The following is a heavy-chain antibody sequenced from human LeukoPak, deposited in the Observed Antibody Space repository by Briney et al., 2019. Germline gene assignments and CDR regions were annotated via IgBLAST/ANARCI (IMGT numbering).Heavy chain of an antibody. D-gene: IGHD1-14*01. CDR3: AKTLARHGTFDY. Sequence: GGSLRLSCVASGFTFRDYYMSWIRRAPGKGLEWVSYISSSSSYIDYADSVKGRFTISRDNAKNSLHLQMSSLRAEDTAVYYCAKTLARHGTFDYWGQGTLVTVSS. J-gene: IGHJ4*02. V-gene: IGHV3-11*03. CDR1: GFTFRDYY. CDR2: ISSSSSYI.